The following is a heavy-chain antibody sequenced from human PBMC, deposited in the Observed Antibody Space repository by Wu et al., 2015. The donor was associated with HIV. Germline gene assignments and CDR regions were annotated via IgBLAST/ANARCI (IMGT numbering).Heavy chain of an antibody. CDR1: GYTFITYA. CDR3: ARDQGRWLQRKSDPFDI. J-gene: IGHJ3*02. V-gene: IGHV1-69*13. Sequence: QDQLVQSGDEVRKPGASVKVSCKASGYTFITYAISWLRQAPGQGLEWMGGILPMFGTTKYVQKFQGRVTIIADESRSSVYLDLSSLRSDDMAVYYCARDQGRWLQRKSDPFDIWAKGHWSPSLQ. D-gene: IGHD3-22*01. CDR2: ILPMFGTT.